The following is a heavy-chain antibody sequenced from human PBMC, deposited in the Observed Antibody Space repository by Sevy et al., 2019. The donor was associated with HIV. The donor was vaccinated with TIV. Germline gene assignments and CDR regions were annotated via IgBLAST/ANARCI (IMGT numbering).Heavy chain of an antibody. V-gene: IGHV3-53*01. CDR1: GFIVTSNY. D-gene: IGHD1-7*01. J-gene: IGHJ4*02. Sequence: GGSLRLSCAASGFIVTSNYMSWVRQAPGKGLEWVSVIHGGGTTQYADSVKGRFTISRDNSKNTLYLQMNTLRAEDTVVYYCARTPIGNYVDYFDYWGQGTLVTVSS. CDR2: IHGGGTT. CDR3: ARTPIGNYVDYFDY.